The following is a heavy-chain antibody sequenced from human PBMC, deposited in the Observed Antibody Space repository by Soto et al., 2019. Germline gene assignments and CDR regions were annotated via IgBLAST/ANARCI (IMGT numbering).Heavy chain of an antibody. D-gene: IGHD3-3*01. CDR2: ISYDGSNK. Sequence: GGSLRLSCAASGFTFSSYGMHWVRQAPGKGLEWVAVISYDGSNKYYADSVKGRFTISRDNSKNTLYLQMNSLRAEDTAVYYCAKESTYYDFWSGPRTYYFDYWGQGTLVTVSS. CDR1: GFTFSSYG. V-gene: IGHV3-30*18. J-gene: IGHJ4*02. CDR3: AKESTYYDFWSGPRTYYFDY.